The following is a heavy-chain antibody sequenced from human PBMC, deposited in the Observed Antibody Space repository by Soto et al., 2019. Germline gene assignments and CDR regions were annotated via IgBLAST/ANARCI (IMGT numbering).Heavy chain of an antibody. J-gene: IGHJ4*02. CDR3: ARDLYYDSSGYYRPKYYFDY. D-gene: IGHD3-22*01. CDR1: GFTFISYG. CDR2: IWYDGSNK. Sequence: GRPQRLSCAASGFTFISYGMHWVRQAPGKGLEWVAVIWYDGSNKYYADSVKGRFTISRDNSKNTLYLQMNSLRAEDTAVYYCARDLYYDSSGYYRPKYYFDYWGQGTLVTVSS. V-gene: IGHV3-33*01.